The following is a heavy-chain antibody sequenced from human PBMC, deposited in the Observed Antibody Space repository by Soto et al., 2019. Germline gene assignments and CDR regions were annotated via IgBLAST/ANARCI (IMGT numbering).Heavy chain of an antibody. Sequence: SETLSLTCTVSGGSISSGGYYWSWIRQHPGKGLEWIGYIYYSGSTYCNPSLKSRVTISVDTSKNQFSLKLSSVTAADTAVYYCARWAASSTGAYYYYGMDVWGQGTTVTVSS. V-gene: IGHV4-31*03. CDR1: GGSISSGGYY. D-gene: IGHD1-26*01. CDR3: ARWAASSTGAYYYYGMDV. CDR2: IYYSGST. J-gene: IGHJ6*02.